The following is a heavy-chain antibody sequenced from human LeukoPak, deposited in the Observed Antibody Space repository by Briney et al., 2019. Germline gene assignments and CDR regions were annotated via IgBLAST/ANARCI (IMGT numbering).Heavy chain of an antibody. Sequence: ASVKVSCKASGYTFTSYYMHWVRQAPGQGLEWMGIINPSGGSTSYAQKFQGRVTMTRDMSTSTDYMELTSLRFEDTAVYYCARGGNGYPLDYWGQGTLVTVSS. CDR3: ARGGNGYPLDY. J-gene: IGHJ4*02. D-gene: IGHD6-13*01. V-gene: IGHV1-46*01. CDR1: GYTFTSYY. CDR2: INPSGGST.